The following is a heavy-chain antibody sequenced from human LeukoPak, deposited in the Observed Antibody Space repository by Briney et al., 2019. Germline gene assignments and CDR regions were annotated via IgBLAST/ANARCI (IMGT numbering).Heavy chain of an antibody. CDR1: GFDFTRFA. V-gene: IGHV3-15*01. Sequence: PGGSLRLSCAASGFDFTRFAMSWVRQAPGKGLEWVVRIKSKTDGGTTDYAAPVKGRFTISRDDSKNTLYLQMNSLKTEDTAVYYCTTESSLPADLKGYYYYGMDVWGKGTTVTVSS. CDR3: TTESSLPADLKGYYYYGMDV. CDR2: IKSKTDGGTT. J-gene: IGHJ6*04. D-gene: IGHD2-2*01.